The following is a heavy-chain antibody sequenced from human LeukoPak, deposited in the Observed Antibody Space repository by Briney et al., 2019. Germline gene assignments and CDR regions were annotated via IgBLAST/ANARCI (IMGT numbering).Heavy chain of an antibody. D-gene: IGHD4-17*01. CDR1: GFTFSSYS. CDR2: ISSSSSYI. J-gene: IGHJ3*02. Sequence: KSGGSLRLSCAASGFTFSSYSMNWVRQAPGMGLEWVSSISSSSSYIYYADSVKGRFTISRDNAKNSLYLQMNSLRAVDTAVYFCARPTTVTMVDAFNIWGLGTMVTVSS. CDR3: ARPTTVTMVDAFNI. V-gene: IGHV3-21*01.